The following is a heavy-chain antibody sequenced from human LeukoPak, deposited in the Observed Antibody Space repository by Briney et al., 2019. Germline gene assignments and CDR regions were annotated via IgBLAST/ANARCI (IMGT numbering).Heavy chain of an antibody. Sequence: ASVKVSCKASGYTLTSYGISWVRQAPGQGLEWMGWISAYNGNTNYAQKLQGGVTMTTDTSTSTAYMELRSLRSDDTAVYYCARDNCGGDCYSYRFDYWGQGTLVTVSS. CDR1: GYTLTSYG. V-gene: IGHV1-18*04. D-gene: IGHD2-21*02. J-gene: IGHJ4*02. CDR3: ARDNCGGDCYSYRFDY. CDR2: ISAYNGNT.